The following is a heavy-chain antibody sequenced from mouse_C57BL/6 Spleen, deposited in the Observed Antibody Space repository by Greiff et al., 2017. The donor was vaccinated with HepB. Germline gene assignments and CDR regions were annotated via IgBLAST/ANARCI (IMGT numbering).Heavy chain of an antibody. Sequence: LVESGPELVKPGASVKISCKASGYAFSSSWMNWVKQRPGKGLEWIGRIYPGDGDTNYNGKFKGKATLTADKSSSTAYMQLSSLTSEDSAVYFGARRMVKGYFDVWGTGTTVTVSS. V-gene: IGHV1-82*01. D-gene: IGHD2-3*01. CDR1: GYAFSSSW. CDR2: IYPGDGDT. CDR3: ARRMVKGYFDV. J-gene: IGHJ1*03.